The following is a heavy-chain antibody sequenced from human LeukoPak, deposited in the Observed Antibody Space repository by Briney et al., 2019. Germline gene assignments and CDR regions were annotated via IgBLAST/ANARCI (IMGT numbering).Heavy chain of an antibody. D-gene: IGHD6-19*01. V-gene: IGHV4-59*01. J-gene: IGHJ4*02. CDR3: ARETSLAGFASGLGFNY. CDR1: GGSISGWY. CDR2: IYGSGNT. Sequence: SETLSLTCTVSGGSISGWYWSWIRQPPGQGLEWIGYIYGSGNTNYNPSLKSRVTMSIDTSKNQFSLKLTSVTAADTATYYCARETSLAGFASGLGFNYWGQGILVTVSS.